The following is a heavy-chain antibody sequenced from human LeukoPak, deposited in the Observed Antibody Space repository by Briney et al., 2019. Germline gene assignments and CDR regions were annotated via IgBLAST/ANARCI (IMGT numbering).Heavy chain of an antibody. CDR3: ARVTYYYDSSGYYLLYGMDV. V-gene: IGHV4-59*01. CDR1: GGSISSYY. D-gene: IGHD3-22*01. J-gene: IGHJ6*02. CDR2: IYYSGST. Sequence: SETLSLTCTVSGGSISSYYWSWIRQPPGKGLEWIGYIYYSGSTNYNPSLKSRVTISVDTSKNQFSLELSSVTAADTAVYYCARVTYYYDSSGYYLLYGMDVWGQGTTVTVSS.